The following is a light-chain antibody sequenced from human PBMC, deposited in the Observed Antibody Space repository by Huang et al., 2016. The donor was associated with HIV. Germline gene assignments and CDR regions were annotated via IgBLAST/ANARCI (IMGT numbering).Light chain of an antibody. J-gene: IGKJ5*01. CDR1: QPLLSTANNKSY. CDR2: WAS. V-gene: IGKV4-1*01. Sequence: DIVMTQSPGSLTVSLGERASINCTSSQPLLSTANNKSYLAWYQQKHRQPPKALIYWASNRESGVPVRFSGSGSGTDFTLTISSLQAEDVALYYCQQYYSASITFGQGTRVEI. CDR3: QQYYSASIT.